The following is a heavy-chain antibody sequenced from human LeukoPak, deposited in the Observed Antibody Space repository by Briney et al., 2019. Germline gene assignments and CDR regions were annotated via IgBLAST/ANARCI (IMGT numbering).Heavy chain of an antibody. J-gene: IGHJ4*02. CDR2: IYYSGST. D-gene: IGHD3-22*01. CDR3: ARRRHYYDSSGYCDY. CDR1: GGSISSYY. Sequence: SETLSLTCTVSGGSISSYYWSWIRQPPGKGLEWIGNIYYSGSTYYNPSLKSRVTISVDTSKNQFSLKLSSVTAADTAVCYCARRRHYYDSSGYCDYWGQGTLVTVSS. V-gene: IGHV4-59*08.